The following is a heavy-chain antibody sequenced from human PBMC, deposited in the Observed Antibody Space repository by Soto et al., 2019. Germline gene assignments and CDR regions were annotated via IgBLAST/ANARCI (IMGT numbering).Heavy chain of an antibody. CDR1: GGTFSSYA. D-gene: IGHD4-17*01. Sequence: QVQLVQSGAEVKKPGSSVKVSCKASGGTFSSYAISWVRQAPGQRLEWMGGIIPIFDTANYAQKFQGSVTLTADEHTSTAYMGLSGLRSEDTAVYYCARTPSTVPSRRNRFEAWGQGPLVTVSS. CDR2: IIPIFDTA. V-gene: IGHV1-69*01. CDR3: ARTPSTVPSRRNRFEA. J-gene: IGHJ5*02.